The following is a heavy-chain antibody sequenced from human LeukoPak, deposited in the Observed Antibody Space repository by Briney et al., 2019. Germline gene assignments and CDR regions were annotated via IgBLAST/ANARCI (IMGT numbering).Heavy chain of an antibody. CDR2: IYNSGTT. Sequence: PSETLSLTCTVSGGSISSDYWSWIRQPPGKGLEWIGYIYNSGTTDYDTTLKSRVTISVDTSKNQFSLKLRSVTAADTAVYYCARAYWGSLDYWGQGTLVTFSS. V-gene: IGHV4-59*01. J-gene: IGHJ4*02. D-gene: IGHD7-27*01. CDR3: ARAYWGSLDY. CDR1: GGSISSDY.